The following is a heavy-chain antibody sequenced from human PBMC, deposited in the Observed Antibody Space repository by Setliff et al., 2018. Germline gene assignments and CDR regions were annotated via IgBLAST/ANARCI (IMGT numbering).Heavy chain of an antibody. J-gene: IGHJ4*02. Sequence: LRLSCATSGFTFSHYGMHWVRQAPGKGLEWVAIIWYDGSNKYYADSVKGRFTISRDSSTNTVYLQMNSLRGDDTAVYYCAREGGSSGYCGYFDYWGQGTLVTVSS. D-gene: IGHD3-22*01. CDR3: AREGGSSGYCGYFDY. CDR1: GFTFSHYG. CDR2: IWYDGSNK. V-gene: IGHV3-33*01.